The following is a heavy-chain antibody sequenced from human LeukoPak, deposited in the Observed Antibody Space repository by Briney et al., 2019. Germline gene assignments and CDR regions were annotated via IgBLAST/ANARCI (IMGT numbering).Heavy chain of an antibody. V-gene: IGHV3-30-3*01. CDR3: ARVSSGLGIY. CDR1: GFTFSSYA. Sequence: GGSLRLSCAASGFTFSSYAMHWVHQAPGKGLEWVAVISYDGSNKYYADSVKGRFTISRDNSKNTLYLQMNSLRAEDTAVYYCARVSSGLGIYWGQGTLVTVSS. J-gene: IGHJ4*02. D-gene: IGHD6-19*01. CDR2: ISYDGSNK.